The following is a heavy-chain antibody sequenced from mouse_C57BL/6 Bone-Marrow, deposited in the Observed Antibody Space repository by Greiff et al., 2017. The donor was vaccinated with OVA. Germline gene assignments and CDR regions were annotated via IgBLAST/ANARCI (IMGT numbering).Heavy chain of an antibody. Sequence: EVQLVESGPGLVKPSQSLSLTCSVTGYSITSGYYWNWIRQFPGNKLEWMGYISYDGSNNYNPSLKNRISITRDTSKNQFFLKLNSVTTEDTATYYCARESDYDVAWFAYWGQGTLVTVSA. CDR2: ISYDGSN. D-gene: IGHD2-4*01. J-gene: IGHJ3*01. CDR1: GYSITSGYY. CDR3: ARESDYDVAWFAY. V-gene: IGHV3-6*01.